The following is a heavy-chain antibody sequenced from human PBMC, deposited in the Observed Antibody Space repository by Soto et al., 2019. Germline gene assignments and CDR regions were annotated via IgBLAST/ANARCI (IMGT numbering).Heavy chain of an antibody. J-gene: IGHJ4*02. CDR1: GGSISSSAYW. D-gene: IGHD6-13*01. V-gene: IGHV4-39*01. CDR2: IYHSGST. CDR3: ARGSSSWYYFDY. Sequence: SETLSLTCTVSGGSISSSAYWWTWTRQPPGKGLEWIGSIYHSGSTYYNPSLKSRVIMSVDTSKNQFSLNLSSVTAADTAVYYCARGSSSWYYFDYWGQGTLVTVSS.